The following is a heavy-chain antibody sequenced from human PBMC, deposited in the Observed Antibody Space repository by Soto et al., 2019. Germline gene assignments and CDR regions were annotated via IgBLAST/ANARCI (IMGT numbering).Heavy chain of an antibody. CDR1: GGSFSGYY. D-gene: IGHD3-10*01. CDR3: AKGGGSLWS. CDR2: IYHTGST. Sequence: QEQLQQWGTGLLKPSETLFLTCAVYGGSFSGYYWTWIRQPPGKGLEWIGEIYHTGSTNYNPSLKSRLTISLDTSKNQFSLKLSSVTAADTAVYYCAKGGGSLWSWGQGTLVTVSS. J-gene: IGHJ5*02. V-gene: IGHV4-34*01.